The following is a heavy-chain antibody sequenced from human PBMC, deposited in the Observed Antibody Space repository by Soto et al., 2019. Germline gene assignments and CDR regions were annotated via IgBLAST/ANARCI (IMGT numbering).Heavy chain of an antibody. J-gene: IGHJ4*02. Sequence: SETLSLTCTVSGGSISSGDYYWSWIRQPPGKGLEWIGYIYYSGSTYYNPSLKSRVTISVDTSKNQLFLNLSSVTAADTAMYYCARHHVRGRTIAGAAEFWGQGTLVTVS. CDR2: IYYSGST. V-gene: IGHV4-30-4*01. CDR1: GGSISSGDYY. D-gene: IGHD6-13*01. CDR3: ARHHVRGRTIAGAAEF.